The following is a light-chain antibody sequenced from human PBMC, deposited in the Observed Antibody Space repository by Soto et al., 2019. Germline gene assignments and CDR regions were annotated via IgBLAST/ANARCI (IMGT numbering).Light chain of an antibody. Sequence: QSALTQPRSVSGSPGQSVTISCTGTSSDVGGYNFVSWYQQHPGKAPKLMIYDVSKRPSGVPDRFSGSKSGNTASLTISGLQAEDEADYYCCSYEGSYTWVFGPGTKLTVL. CDR2: DVS. V-gene: IGLV2-11*01. CDR1: SSDVGGYNF. CDR3: CSYEGSYTWV. J-gene: IGLJ1*01.